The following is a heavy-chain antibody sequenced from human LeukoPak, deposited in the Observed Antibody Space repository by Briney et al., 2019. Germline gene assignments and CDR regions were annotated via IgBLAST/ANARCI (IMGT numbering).Heavy chain of an antibody. CDR3: ARARGYSGYGFDY. V-gene: IGHV4-38-2*02. J-gene: IGHJ4*02. CDR2: IYHSGST. CDR1: GGSISSGYY. D-gene: IGHD5-12*01. Sequence: SETLSLTCTVSGGSISSGYYWGWIRQPPGKGLEWIGSIYHSGSTYYNPSLKSRVTISVDRSKNQFSLKLSSVTAADTAVYYCARARGYSGYGFDYWGQGTLVTVSS.